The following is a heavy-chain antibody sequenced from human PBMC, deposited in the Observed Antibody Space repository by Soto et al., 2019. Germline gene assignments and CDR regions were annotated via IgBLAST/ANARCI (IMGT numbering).Heavy chain of an antibody. CDR1: AGTFN. J-gene: IGHJ3*02. CDR2: IIPVIDTA. V-gene: IGHV1-69*06. Sequence: SVKVSCKVSAGTFNIRWVQQAPGQGLEWMGGIIPVIDTANYARKFQGRVVISADRATNIVYMEMMSLTLEDTAVYYCARESGAAAFDIWG. CDR3: ARESGAAAFDI. D-gene: IGHD7-27*01.